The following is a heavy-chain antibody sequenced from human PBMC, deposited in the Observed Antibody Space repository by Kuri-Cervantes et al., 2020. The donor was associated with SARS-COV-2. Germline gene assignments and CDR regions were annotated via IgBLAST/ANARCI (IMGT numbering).Heavy chain of an antibody. Sequence: GESRKISCAASGFTFSNYAMNWVRQAPGKGLEWVSGITGTGRNTYYADSVKGRFTISREKSKNTLYLQMNSLRVEDTAVYYCAKDGFVGGLGSPGMAYFQHWGQGTLVTVSS. D-gene: IGHD2-15*01. CDR1: GFTFSNYA. CDR3: AKDGFVGGLGSPGMAYFQH. V-gene: IGHV3-23*01. J-gene: IGHJ1*01. CDR2: ITGTGRNT.